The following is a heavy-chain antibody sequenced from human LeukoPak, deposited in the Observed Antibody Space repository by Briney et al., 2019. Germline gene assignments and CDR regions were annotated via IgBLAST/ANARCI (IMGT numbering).Heavy chain of an antibody. V-gene: IGHV3-21*01. Sequence: PGGTLRLSCAASGFTFSSYGMSWVRQAPGKGLEWVSSISSSSSYIYYADSVKGRFTISRDNAKNSLYLQMNSLRAEDTAVYYCASGGPYGDQAYALDYWGQGTLVTVSS. CDR3: ASGGPYGDQAYALDY. J-gene: IGHJ4*02. CDR2: ISSSSSYI. CDR1: GFTFSSYG. D-gene: IGHD4-17*01.